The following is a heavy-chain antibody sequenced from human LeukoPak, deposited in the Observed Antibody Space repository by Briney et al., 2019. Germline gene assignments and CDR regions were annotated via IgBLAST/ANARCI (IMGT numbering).Heavy chain of an antibody. J-gene: IGHJ4*02. V-gene: IGHV1-2*02. CDR3: ARKTMVRGVHDY. Sequence: ASVKVSCKASGYTFTDHYMHWVRQAPGQGLEWMGWINPNSGGTNYAQKFQGRVTMTRDTSISTAYMELSRLRSDDTAVYYCARKTMVRGVHDYWGQGTLVTVSS. CDR2: INPNSGGT. CDR1: GYTFTDHY. D-gene: IGHD3-10*01.